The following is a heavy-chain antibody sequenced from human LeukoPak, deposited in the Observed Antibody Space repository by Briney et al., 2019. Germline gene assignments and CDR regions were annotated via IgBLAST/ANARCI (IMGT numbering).Heavy chain of an antibody. CDR2: ISAYNGNT. J-gene: IGHJ6*02. CDR1: GYTFTSYG. Sequence: ASVKVSCKASGYTFTSYGISWVRQAPGQGLEWMGWISAYNGNTNYAQKLQGRVTMTTDTSTSTAYMELRSLRADDTAVYYCARDFVVVVAAIYYYYGMDVWGQGTTVTVSS. V-gene: IGHV1-18*01. CDR3: ARDFVVVVAAIYYYYGMDV. D-gene: IGHD2-15*01.